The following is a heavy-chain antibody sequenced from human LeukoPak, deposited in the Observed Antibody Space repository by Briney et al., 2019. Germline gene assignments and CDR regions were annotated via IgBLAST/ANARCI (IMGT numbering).Heavy chain of an antibody. CDR3: AGSSGWYGSNDVFDY. V-gene: IGHV4-59*01. CDR1: GGSISSYY. D-gene: IGHD6-19*01. J-gene: IGHJ4*02. CDR2: IYYSGST. Sequence: ASETLSLTCTVSGGSISSYYWSWIRQPPGKGLEWIGYIYYSGSTNYNPSLKSRVTISVDTSKNQFSLKLSSVTAADTAVYYCAGSSGWYGSNDVFDYWGQGTLVTVSS.